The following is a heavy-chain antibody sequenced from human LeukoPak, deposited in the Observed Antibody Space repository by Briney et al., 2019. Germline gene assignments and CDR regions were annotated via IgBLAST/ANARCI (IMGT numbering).Heavy chain of an antibody. CDR2: INPNGGDT. CDR3: ARGASGAHFDP. Sequence: ASVTVSFTSSASTFTYYNIHWVRQAPGQGLEWMGWINPNGGDTNNVHEVQGRVTITSDTSITTAYMELGRMRSDDTAVYYCARGASGAHFDPWGQGTLVSVSS. V-gene: IGHV1-2*02. D-gene: IGHD1-26*01. CDR1: ASTFTYYN. J-gene: IGHJ5*02.